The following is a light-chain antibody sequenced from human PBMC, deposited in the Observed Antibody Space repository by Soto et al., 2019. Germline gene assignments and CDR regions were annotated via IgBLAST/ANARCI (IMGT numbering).Light chain of an antibody. CDR1: SSDIGAYNY. CDR2: EVN. V-gene: IGLV2-8*01. CDR3: TSYGGGDNLI. J-gene: IGLJ2*01. Sequence: QSVLTQPPSASGSPGQSVTISCTGTSSDIGAYNYVSWFQQHPGEAPKLIISEVNKRPSGVPNRFSGSKSGNTASLTVSGLQAEDEADYYCTSYGGGDNLIFGGGTKLTVL.